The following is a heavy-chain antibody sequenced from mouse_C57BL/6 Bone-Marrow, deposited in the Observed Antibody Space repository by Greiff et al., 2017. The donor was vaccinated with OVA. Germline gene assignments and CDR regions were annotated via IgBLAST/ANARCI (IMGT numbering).Heavy chain of an antibody. V-gene: IGHV5-6*01. J-gene: IGHJ1*03. D-gene: IGHD1-1*01. CDR3: ARHPYYYGSSYGWYFDV. Sequence: EVKVVESGGDLVKPGGSLKLSCAASGFTFSSYGMSWVRQTPDKRLEWVATISSGGSYTYFPDSVKGRFTISRDNAKNTLYLQMSSLKSEDTAMYYCARHPYYYGSSYGWYFDVWGTGTTVTVSS. CDR2: ISSGGSYT. CDR1: GFTFSSYG.